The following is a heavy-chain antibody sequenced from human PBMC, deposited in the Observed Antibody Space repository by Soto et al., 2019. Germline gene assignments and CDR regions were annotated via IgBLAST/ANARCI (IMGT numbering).Heavy chain of an antibody. CDR2: LYYSGGT. CDR1: GGSIRSYY. V-gene: IGHV4-59*01. J-gene: IGHJ4*02. Sequence: SDTLSLTCSVSGGSIRSYYWSWIRQPPGEGLEWIGHLYYSGGTQYKASLESRGTISLDTAENRFSLMLASVTVADTAVYYCAGDFPGRDYSGQGTLVTVSS. CDR3: AGDFPGRDY.